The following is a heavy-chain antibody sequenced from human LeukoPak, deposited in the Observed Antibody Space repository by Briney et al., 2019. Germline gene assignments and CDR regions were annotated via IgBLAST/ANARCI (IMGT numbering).Heavy chain of an antibody. J-gene: IGHJ4*02. Sequence: GASVKVPCKASGYTFTGYYMHWVRQAPGQGLEWMGWINPNSGGTNYAQKFQGRVTMTRDTSISTAYMELSRLRSDDTAVYYCARVTGYCSSTSCSTDNYWGQGTLVTVSS. D-gene: IGHD2-2*01. CDR2: INPNSGGT. V-gene: IGHV1-2*02. CDR3: ARVTGYCSSTSCSTDNY. CDR1: GYTFTGYY.